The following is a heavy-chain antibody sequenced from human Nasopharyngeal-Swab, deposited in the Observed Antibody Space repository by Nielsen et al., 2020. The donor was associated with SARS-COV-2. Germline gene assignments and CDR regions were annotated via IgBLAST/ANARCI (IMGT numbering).Heavy chain of an antibody. Sequence: ASVKVSCKVSGYTFTDLSMNWVRQAPGKGLEWMGGFDPEDGEAIYTQKFQRRVTMTEETSIDTAYMELSSLRSEDTAVYYCATHRPRYYDSSAYNFASDVWGQGTMVTVSS. J-gene: IGHJ3*01. CDR3: ATHRPRYYDSSAYNFASDV. D-gene: IGHD3-22*01. CDR1: GYTFTDLS. CDR2: FDPEDGEA. V-gene: IGHV1-24*01.